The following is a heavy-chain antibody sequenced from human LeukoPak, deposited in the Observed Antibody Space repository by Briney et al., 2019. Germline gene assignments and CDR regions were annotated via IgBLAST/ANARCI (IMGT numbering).Heavy chain of an antibody. J-gene: IGHJ6*03. CDR3: AKMAGMTRQVYYMDV. CDR1: GFTFSSYA. V-gene: IGHV3-23*01. CDR2: IYGSGDTT. D-gene: IGHD5-24*01. Sequence: GGSLRLSCAASGFTFSSYAMSWARQAPGKGLEWVSAIYGSGDTTYYADSVKGRFTASRDNSKNTLYLQMDGLRAEDTAVYYCAKMAGMTRQVYYMDVWGKGATVTVSS.